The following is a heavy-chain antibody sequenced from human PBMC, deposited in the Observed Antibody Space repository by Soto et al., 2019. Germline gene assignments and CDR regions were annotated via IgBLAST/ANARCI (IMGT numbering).Heavy chain of an antibody. CDR1: GFTFSSYS. V-gene: IGHV3-21*01. J-gene: IGHJ6*02. CDR3: ERYWGGSYCSGGSCYSYGMDV. Sequence: GGSLRLSCADSGFTFSSYSMNWVRQAPGKGLEWVSSISSSSSYIYYADSVKGRFTISRDNAKNSLYLQMNSLRAEDTAVYYCERYWGGSYCSGGSCYSYGMDVWGQGNTVTVS. D-gene: IGHD2-15*01. CDR2: ISSSSSYI.